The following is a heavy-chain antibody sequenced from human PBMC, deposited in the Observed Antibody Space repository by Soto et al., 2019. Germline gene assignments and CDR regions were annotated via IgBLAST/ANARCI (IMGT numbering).Heavy chain of an antibody. J-gene: IGHJ4*02. Sequence: EVQLVESGGGLVQPGGSLRLSCAASGFTFSDYWMHWVRQAPGKGLIWFSRMNRDGSTTSYADSVKGRFTISRDNAKNTLYLQMNSLRAEDTAVYYCTRVAYGDWGVVDYWGQGALVIVSS. CDR3: TRVAYGDWGVVDY. CDR1: GFTFSDYW. V-gene: IGHV3-74*01. CDR2: MNRDGSTT. D-gene: IGHD4-17*01.